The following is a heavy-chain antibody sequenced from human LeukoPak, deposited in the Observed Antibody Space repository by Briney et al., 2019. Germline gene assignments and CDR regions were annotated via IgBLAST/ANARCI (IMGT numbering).Heavy chain of an antibody. V-gene: IGHV4-30-2*01. CDR2: IYHSGST. CDR3: ARALPIAARRGAFDI. J-gene: IGHJ3*02. D-gene: IGHD6-6*01. CDR1: GVSISSGGYD. Sequence: ASETLSLTCTVSGVSISSGGYDWSWIRQPPGKGLEWIGYIYHSGSTYYNPSLKSRVTISVDRSKNQFSLKLSSVTAADTAVYYCARALPIAARRGAFDIWGQGTMVTVSS.